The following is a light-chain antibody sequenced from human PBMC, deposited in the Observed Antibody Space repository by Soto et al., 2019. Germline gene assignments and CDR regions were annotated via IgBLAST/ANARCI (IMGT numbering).Light chain of an antibody. V-gene: IGKV3-15*01. CDR1: QSVSSN. CDR2: SAS. Sequence: EIVMTQSPATLSVSPGERATLSCRASQSVSSNLAWYQQKPGQAPRLLIYSASTRATGIPARFSGSGSGTEFPLTISSLQSEDFAVYYCQEYNNWPYTFGQGTKLEIK. J-gene: IGKJ2*01. CDR3: QEYNNWPYT.